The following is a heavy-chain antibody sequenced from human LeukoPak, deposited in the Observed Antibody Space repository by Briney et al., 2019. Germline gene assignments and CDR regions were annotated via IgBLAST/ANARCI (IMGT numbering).Heavy chain of an antibody. CDR2: INHSGST. V-gene: IGHV4-34*01. Sequence: SETLSLPCAVYGGSFSGYYWSWIRQPPGKGLEWIGEINHSGSTNYNPSLKSRVTISVDTSKNQFSLKLSSVTAADTAVYYCARQWRLLLFDYWGQGTLVTVSS. CDR1: GGSFSGYY. J-gene: IGHJ4*02. D-gene: IGHD6-19*01. CDR3: ARQWRLLLFDY.